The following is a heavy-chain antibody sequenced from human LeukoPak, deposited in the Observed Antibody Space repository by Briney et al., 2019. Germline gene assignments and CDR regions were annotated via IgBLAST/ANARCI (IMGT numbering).Heavy chain of an antibody. Sequence: PGGSLRLSCAASGFTFSRYYMSWVRQAPGKGLEWVASIKEDGSDRYYVDSVRGRFTISRDNAKNSLYLQMDSLRADDTAVYYCARVANWDLDYWGQGTLVPASS. CDR2: IKEDGSDR. D-gene: IGHD1-1*01. CDR1: GFTFSRYY. CDR3: ARVANWDLDY. V-gene: IGHV3-7*05. J-gene: IGHJ4*02.